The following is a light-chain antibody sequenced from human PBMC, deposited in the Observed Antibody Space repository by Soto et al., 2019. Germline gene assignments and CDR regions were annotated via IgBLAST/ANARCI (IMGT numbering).Light chain of an antibody. CDR1: QKINNF. J-gene: IGKJ4*01. CDR3: QQSLGNPRT. CDR2: LAS. V-gene: IGKV1-39*01. Sequence: DIQLTQSPSNLSASVGDSITITCRASQKINNFLNWYQHKPGQAPKLLIFLASTLESGVPSRFGGTGSGTDFTLSISSLQPEDSATYYCQQSLGNPRTFGGGTKVEI.